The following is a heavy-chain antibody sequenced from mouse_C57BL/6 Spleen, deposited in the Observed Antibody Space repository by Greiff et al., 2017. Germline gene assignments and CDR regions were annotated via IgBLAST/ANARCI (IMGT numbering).Heavy chain of an antibody. CDR1: GYSFTGYF. Sequence: EVQLQESGPELVKPGDSVKISCKASGYSFTGYFMNWVMQSHGKSLEWIGRINPYNGDTFYNQKFKGKATLTVDKSSITVDMERRRLTSEDSAVYYCARGGGYAMDYWGQGTSVTVSS. V-gene: IGHV1-20*01. CDR3: ARGGGYAMDY. CDR2: INPYNGDT. J-gene: IGHJ4*01.